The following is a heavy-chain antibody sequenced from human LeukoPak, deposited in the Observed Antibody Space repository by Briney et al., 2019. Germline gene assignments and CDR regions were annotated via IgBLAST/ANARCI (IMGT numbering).Heavy chain of an antibody. CDR3: ARQLVELGYCSGGSCYPEYFQH. Sequence: SETLSLTCTVSGGSISSSSYYWGWIRQPPGKGLEWIGSIYYSGSTYYNPSLKSRVTISVDTSKNQFSLKLSSVTAAGTAVYYCARQLVELGYCSGGSCYPEYFQHWGQGTLVTVSS. CDR1: GGSISSSSYY. D-gene: IGHD2-15*01. J-gene: IGHJ1*01. CDR2: IYYSGST. V-gene: IGHV4-39*01.